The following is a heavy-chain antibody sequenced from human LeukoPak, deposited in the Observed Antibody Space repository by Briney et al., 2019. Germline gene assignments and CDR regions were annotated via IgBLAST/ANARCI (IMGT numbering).Heavy chain of an antibody. J-gene: IGHJ4*02. D-gene: IGHD3-16*02. CDR2: INHSGST. CDR3: ARDRGYDYVWGSYRPFDY. V-gene: IGHV4-34*01. CDR1: GGSFSGYY. Sequence: NTSETLSLTCAVYGGSFSGYYWSWIRQHPGKGLEWIGEINHSGSTNYNPSPKVRVTISVDPSKNQFSLKLSSVTAADTAVYYCARDRGYDYVWGSYRPFDYWGQGTLVTVSS.